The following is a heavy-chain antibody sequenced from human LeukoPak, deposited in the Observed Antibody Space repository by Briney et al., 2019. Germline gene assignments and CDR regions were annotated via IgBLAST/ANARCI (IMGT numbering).Heavy chain of an antibody. J-gene: IGHJ4*02. CDR3: ARVLLGDWGPYFDY. CDR2: IYYSGST. D-gene: IGHD3-16*01. V-gene: IGHV4-61*01. Sequence: PSETLSLTCTVSGGSISSGSYYWSWIRQPPGKGLEWIGYIYYSGSTNYNPSLKSRVTISVDTSKNQFSLKLSSVTAADTAVYYCARVLLGDWGPYFDYWGQGTLVTVSS. CDR1: GGSISSGSYY.